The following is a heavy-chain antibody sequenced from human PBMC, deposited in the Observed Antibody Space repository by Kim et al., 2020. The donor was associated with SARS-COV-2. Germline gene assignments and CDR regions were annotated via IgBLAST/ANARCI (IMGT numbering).Heavy chain of an antibody. D-gene: IGHD6-6*01. J-gene: IGHJ4*02. Sequence: YAKKFQARVTITADESTSTAYMRLRSLRTEDTAVYYCARMGGRSSSSFDYWGQGTLVTVSS. V-gene: IGHV1-69*01. CDR3: ARMGGRSSSSFDY.